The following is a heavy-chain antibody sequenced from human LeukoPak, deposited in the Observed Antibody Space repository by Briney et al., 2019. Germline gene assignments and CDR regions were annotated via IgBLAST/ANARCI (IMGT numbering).Heavy chain of an antibody. J-gene: IGHJ4*02. CDR2: IIPIFGTA. CDR1: GGTFSSYA. V-gene: IGHV1-69*05. D-gene: IGHD2-15*01. CDR3: ASSGLRPVAATPYYFDY. Sequence: SVKVSCKASGGTFSSYAISWVRQAPGQELEWMGGIIPIFGTANYAQKFQGRVTITTDESTSTAYMELSSLRSEDTAVYYCASSGLRPVAATPYYFDYWGQGTLVTVSS.